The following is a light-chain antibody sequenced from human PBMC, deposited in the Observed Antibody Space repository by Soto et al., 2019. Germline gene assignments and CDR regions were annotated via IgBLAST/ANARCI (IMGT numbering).Light chain of an antibody. CDR1: QGVGST. J-gene: IGKJ1*01. Sequence: EIVLTQSPGTLSLSPGERATLSCRASQGVGSTLAWYQQKPGQTPRLLIYGASTRATGIPARFSGSGSGTEFTLTISSLQSEDFAVYYCQQYNNWPPWTFGQGTKVDIK. CDR3: QQYNNWPPWT. V-gene: IGKV3-15*01. CDR2: GAS.